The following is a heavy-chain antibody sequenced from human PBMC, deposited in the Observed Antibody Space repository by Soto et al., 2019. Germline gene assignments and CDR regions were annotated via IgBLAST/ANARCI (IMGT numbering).Heavy chain of an antibody. D-gene: IGHD3-10*01. V-gene: IGHV3-21*01. Sequence: EVQLVESGGGLVKPGESLRLSCAASGFTFSNYNINWVRQAPGKVLEWISSISISNFIYYAASVKGRFTISRDNAKNSLYLQMNSLRVEDTAVYYCATPMALPGSDYWGQGALVTVSS. J-gene: IGHJ4*02. CDR2: ISISNFI. CDR3: ATPMALPGSDY. CDR1: GFTFSNYN.